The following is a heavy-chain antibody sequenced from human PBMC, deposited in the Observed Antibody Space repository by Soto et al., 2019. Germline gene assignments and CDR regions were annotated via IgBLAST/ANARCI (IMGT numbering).Heavy chain of an antibody. Sequence: QVQLVQSGVEVKKPGASVKVSCKASGYTFTTYGISWVRQAPGQGLEWMGWISPYDGDTTYADTLQGRVTLTTDTSTTTAYMELRSLRSDDTAMYYCARDHGGSYQADSFDPWGQGTLVIVSS. CDR1: GYTFTTYG. D-gene: IGHD1-26*01. CDR3: ARDHGGSYQADSFDP. J-gene: IGHJ5*02. V-gene: IGHV1-18*01. CDR2: ISPYDGDT.